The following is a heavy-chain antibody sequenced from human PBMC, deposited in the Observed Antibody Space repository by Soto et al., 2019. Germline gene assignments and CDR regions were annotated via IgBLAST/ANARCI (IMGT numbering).Heavy chain of an antibody. J-gene: IGHJ4*02. CDR2: TYYRSQWFN. CDR3: ARLIGTSWFVG. Sequence: QVQLLQSGPGLVKPSQTLSLTCAISGDSVSSNIVTWDWIRQSPSRGLEWLGRTYYRSQWFNDYAVSVNSRMTINADTSKNQFSLQLNYVTPEDTAVYYCARLIGTSWFVGWGQGTPVTVSS. V-gene: IGHV6-1*01. CDR1: GDSVSSNIVT. D-gene: IGHD6-13*01.